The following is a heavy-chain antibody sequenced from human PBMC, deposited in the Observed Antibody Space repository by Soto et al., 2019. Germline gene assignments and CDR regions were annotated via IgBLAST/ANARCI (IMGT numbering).Heavy chain of an antibody. V-gene: IGHV1-2*04. Sequence: ASVKVSCKASGYTFTGYYMHWVRQAPGQGLEWMGWINPNSGGTNYAQKFQGWVTMTRDTSIGTAYMELSRLRSDDTAVYYCARTRGGYNAHYYGMDVWGQGTTVTVSS. CDR2: INPNSGGT. D-gene: IGHD5-12*01. CDR1: GYTFTGYY. CDR3: ARTRGGYNAHYYGMDV. J-gene: IGHJ6*02.